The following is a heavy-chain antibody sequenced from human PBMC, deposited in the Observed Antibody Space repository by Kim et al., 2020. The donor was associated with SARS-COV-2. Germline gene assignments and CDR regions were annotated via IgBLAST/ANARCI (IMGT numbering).Heavy chain of an antibody. J-gene: IGHJ4*02. Sequence: HAQKLQGRVTMTTDTSTSTAYMELRSLRSDDTAVYYCARDQNWNDLEFGYWGQGTLVTVSS. CDR3: ARDQNWNDLEFGY. D-gene: IGHD1-1*01. V-gene: IGHV1-18*01.